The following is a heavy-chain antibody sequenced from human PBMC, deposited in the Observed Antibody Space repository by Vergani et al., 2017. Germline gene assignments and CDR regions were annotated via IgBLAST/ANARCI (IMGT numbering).Heavy chain of an antibody. J-gene: IGHJ4*02. D-gene: IGHD7-27*01. CDR3: ARSSNWGSTGFDY. V-gene: IGHV2-5*01. CDR1: GFSLTTPGVG. Sequence: QITLRESGPAVVKPTQTLTLTCSFSGFSLTTPGVGVGWVRQPPGQALEWLAVIYWNDNKHYRPSLENRLTISKDTSKNQVVLTMTNMDPVDTATYYCARSSNWGSTGFDYWGQGTLVTVSS. CDR2: IYWNDNK.